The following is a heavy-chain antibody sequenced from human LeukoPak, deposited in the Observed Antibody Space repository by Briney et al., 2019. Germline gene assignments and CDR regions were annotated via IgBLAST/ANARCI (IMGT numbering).Heavy chain of an antibody. J-gene: IGHJ6*02. CDR2: ISVSGGST. D-gene: IGHD3-16*01. CDR1: GFTFSSYA. Sequence: GGSLRLSCAASGFTFSSYALSWVRQAPGKGLEWVSAISVSGGSTYYADSVKGRFTISRDNSKNTLYLQMHSLRAEDTAVYYCARGGNYYNGMDVWGQGTTVTVSS. CDR3: ARGGNYYNGMDV. V-gene: IGHV3-23*01.